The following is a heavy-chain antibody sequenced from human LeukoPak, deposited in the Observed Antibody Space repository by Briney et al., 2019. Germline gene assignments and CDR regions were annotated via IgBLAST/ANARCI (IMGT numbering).Heavy chain of an antibody. CDR3: ARHTTYATSSRVFDY. Sequence: GESLKISCSGSGYSFTNYWIGWVRKMPGKGLEWMGIIYPDDSNTRYSPSFQGQVTITADKSINTAFLHWSSLKASDTAKYYCARHTTYATSSRVFDYWGQGTLVTVSS. J-gene: IGHJ4*02. V-gene: IGHV5-51*01. D-gene: IGHD6-6*01. CDR1: GYSFTNYW. CDR2: IYPDDSNT.